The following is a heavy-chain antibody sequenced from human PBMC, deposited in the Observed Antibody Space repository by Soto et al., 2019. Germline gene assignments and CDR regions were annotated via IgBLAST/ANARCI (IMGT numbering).Heavy chain of an antibody. Sequence: QVQLVESGGGVVQPGRSLRLSCAASGFTFSSYGMHWVRQAPGKGLVWVAVIWNDGSEKYYEDSVKGRFTISRENSKSTLYLQTNSLRDEDTAVYYCARDSLGRGYDLEYWGQGTLVTVS. CDR1: GFTFSSYG. CDR2: IWNDGSEK. CDR3: ARDSLGRGYDLEY. D-gene: IGHD5-12*01. V-gene: IGHV3-33*01. J-gene: IGHJ4*02.